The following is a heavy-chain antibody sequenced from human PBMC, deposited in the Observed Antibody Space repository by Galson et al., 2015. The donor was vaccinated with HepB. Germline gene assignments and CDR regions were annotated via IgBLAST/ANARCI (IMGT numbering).Heavy chain of an antibody. CDR1: GFTFSSYG. Sequence: SLRLSCAASGFTFSSYGMHWVRQAPGKGLEWVAVISYDGSNKYYADSVKGRFTISRDNSKNTLYLQMNSLRAEDTAVYYCARDLPHIYGDYSYYFDYWGQGTLVTVSS. CDR3: ARDLPHIYGDYSYYFDY. V-gene: IGHV3-30*19. CDR2: ISYDGSNK. J-gene: IGHJ4*02. D-gene: IGHD4-17*01.